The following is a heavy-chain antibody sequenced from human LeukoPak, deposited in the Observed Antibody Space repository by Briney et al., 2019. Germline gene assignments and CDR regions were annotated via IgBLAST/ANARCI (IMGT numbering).Heavy chain of an antibody. V-gene: IGHV4-59*12. D-gene: IGHD5-18*01. CDR2: IYYSGST. J-gene: IGHJ4*02. CDR3: ARKLTVDTAMVLFDY. Sequence: SETLFLTCTVSGDSISSYYWTWVRQSPGKGLEWIGYIYYSGSTNYNPSLKSRVTISIDTSKNQFSLKLSSVTAADTAVYYCARKLTVDTAMVLFDYWGEGTLVTVSS. CDR1: GDSISSYY.